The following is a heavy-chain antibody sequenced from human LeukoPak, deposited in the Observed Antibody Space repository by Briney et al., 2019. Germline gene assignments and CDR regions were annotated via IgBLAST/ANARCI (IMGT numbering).Heavy chain of an antibody. D-gene: IGHD6-13*01. CDR1: GLNFNNAW. V-gene: IGHV3-15*05. Sequence: GGSLSLSCAASGLNFNNAWMSWVRQAPGKGLEWVGRIKSKTAGGITDYAAPVKGRFTISRDDSENTLYLKMNSVKTEDIGVYYCTTGGSGTGPLDYWGQGTLVTVSS. J-gene: IGHJ4*02. CDR2: IKSKTAGGIT. CDR3: TTGGSGTGPLDY.